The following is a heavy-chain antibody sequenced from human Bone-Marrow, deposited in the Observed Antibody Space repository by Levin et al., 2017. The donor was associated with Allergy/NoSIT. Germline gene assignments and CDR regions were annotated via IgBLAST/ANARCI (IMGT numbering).Heavy chain of an antibody. J-gene: IGHJ5*02. D-gene: IGHD1-14*01. CDR2: MNPNSGKT. CDR3: ARDRVDNWFDP. Sequence: WASVKVSCKASGYTFTSYDINWVRQAPGQGLEWMGWMNPNSGKTGYAQKFQGRLTMTSNTATSTAYMEVRSLTSEDTAVYYCARDRVDNWFDPWGQGTLVTVST. CDR1: GYTFTSYD. V-gene: IGHV1-8*01.